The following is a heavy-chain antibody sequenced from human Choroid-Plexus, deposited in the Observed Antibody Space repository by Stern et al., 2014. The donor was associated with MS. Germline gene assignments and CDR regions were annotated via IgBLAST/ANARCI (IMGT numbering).Heavy chain of an antibody. V-gene: IGHV3-7*01. CDR2: IRPDGSET. J-gene: IGHJ5*02. Sequence: EVQLVQSGGGLVRPGGSLTLSCVASGFTFSRYWMTWVRQAPGKGLDWVANIRPDGSETYYVDSVKARFTISRDNAKNSLFLQMNSLRVEDTAVYYCARRLAFXXXPWGQGTLVTVSS. CDR1: GFTFSRYW. CDR3: ARRLAFXXXP. D-gene: IGHD3-16*01.